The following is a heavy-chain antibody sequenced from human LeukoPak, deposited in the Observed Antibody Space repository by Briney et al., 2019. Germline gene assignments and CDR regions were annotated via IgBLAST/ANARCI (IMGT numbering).Heavy chain of an antibody. J-gene: IGHJ4*02. CDR3: ARDSEEGTDY. V-gene: IGHV3-15*01. Sequence: GGSLRLSCAASGFNFRNAWMTWVRQAPGKGLEWVGRIKRESEGGPTDYAAPVKGRFTISRDNSKNTLYLQMNSLRAEDTAVYYCARDSEEGTDYWGQGTLVTVSS. CDR2: IKRESEGGPT. CDR1: GFNFRNAW. D-gene: IGHD1-14*01.